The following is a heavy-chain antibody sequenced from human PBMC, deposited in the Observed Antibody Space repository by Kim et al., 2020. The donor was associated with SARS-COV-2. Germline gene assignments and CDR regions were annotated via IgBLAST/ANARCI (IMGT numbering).Heavy chain of an antibody. V-gene: IGHV4-31*03. Sequence: SETLSLTCTVSGGSISSGGYYWSWIRQHPGKGLEWIGYIYYSGSTYYNPSLKSRVTISVDTSKNQFSLKLSSVTAADTAVYYCARDVYYDSSGYYYPYAFDIWGQGTMVTVSS. CDR1: GGSISSGGYY. J-gene: IGHJ3*02. CDR3: ARDVYYDSSGYYYPYAFDI. CDR2: IYYSGST. D-gene: IGHD3-22*01.